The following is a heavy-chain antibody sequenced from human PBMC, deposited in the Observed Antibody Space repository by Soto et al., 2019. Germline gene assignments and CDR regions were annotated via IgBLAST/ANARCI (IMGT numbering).Heavy chain of an antibody. J-gene: IGHJ6*02. CDR1: GGSIRSSSYY. Sequence: QLQLQESGPGLVKPSETLSLTCTVSGGSIRSSSYYWGWIRQPPGKGLEWIGSIYYSGSTYYNPSLKSRVTISGDTSTNQFSLKLSSVTAADTAVYYCARLLRHNYYGMDVWGQGTTVTVSS. D-gene: IGHD5-12*01. V-gene: IGHV4-39*01. CDR3: ARLLRHNYYGMDV. CDR2: IYYSGST.